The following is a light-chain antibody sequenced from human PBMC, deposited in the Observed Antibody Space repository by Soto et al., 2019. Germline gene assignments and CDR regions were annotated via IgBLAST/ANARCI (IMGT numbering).Light chain of an antibody. V-gene: IGLV1-40*01. CDR1: NSNIGAGFA. Sequence: QSVLTQPPSVSGAPGQRVTISCTGSNSNIGAGFAVHWYQQLPGTAPKLLIHGNNNRPSGVPDRFSGSKSDTSATLGITGFQTGDEADYYCGSWDSSLSDYVFGTGTKVTVL. CDR3: GSWDSSLSDYV. J-gene: IGLJ1*01. CDR2: GNN.